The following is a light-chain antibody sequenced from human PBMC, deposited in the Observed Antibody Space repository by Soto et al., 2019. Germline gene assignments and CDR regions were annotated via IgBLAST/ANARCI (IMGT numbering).Light chain of an antibody. CDR1: QGISSW. J-gene: IGKJ1*01. Sequence: DIQMTQSPSSVSASVGDRVTMTCRASQGISSWIVWYQQKPGKAPKLRIYAASSLQSGVPSGFSGCGSGTDFTLTISGLLPEDLATYYCQQADNFPWTFGQGTKVDIK. V-gene: IGKV1-12*01. CDR2: AAS. CDR3: QQADNFPWT.